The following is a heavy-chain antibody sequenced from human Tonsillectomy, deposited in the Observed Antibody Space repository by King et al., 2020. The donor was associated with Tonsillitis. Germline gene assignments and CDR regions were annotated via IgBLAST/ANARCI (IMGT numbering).Heavy chain of an antibody. V-gene: IGHV4-30-4*01. CDR1: GDSIRSGHYH. CDR2: IYHSWNT. J-gene: IGHJ5*02. CDR3: AVRGVAATYWFDP. Sequence: HVQLQESGPRLVKPSQTLSLTCTVSGDSIRSGHYHWSWIRQSPGKGLEWIGYIYHSWNTFYTPSLRSRVTMSVDTSKNQFSLNLSSVTAADTAMYYCAVRGVAATYWFDPWGQGTLVTVSS. D-gene: IGHD6-13*01.